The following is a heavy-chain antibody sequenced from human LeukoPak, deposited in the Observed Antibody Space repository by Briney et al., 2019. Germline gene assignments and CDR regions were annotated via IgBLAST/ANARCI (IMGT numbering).Heavy chain of an antibody. Sequence: ASVKVSCKASGYTFTSYDINWVRQATGQGLEWMGWMNPNSGNTGYAQKFQGRVTITRNTSISTAYMELSRLRSDNTAVYYCARVTWELGGYFDYWGQGTLVTVSS. D-gene: IGHD1-26*01. CDR3: ARVTWELGGYFDY. CDR1: GYTFTSYD. CDR2: MNPNSGNT. V-gene: IGHV1-8*03. J-gene: IGHJ4*02.